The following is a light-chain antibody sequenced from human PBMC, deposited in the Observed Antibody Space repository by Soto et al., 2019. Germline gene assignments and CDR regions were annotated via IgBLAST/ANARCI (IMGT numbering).Light chain of an antibody. CDR1: QSVSSSY. J-gene: IGKJ1*01. CDR2: GAS. Sequence: EIVLTQSPGTLSLSPGKRATLSCRASQSVSSSYLAWYQQKPGQAPRLLMYGASSRATGVPARFSGSGSGTEFTLTISSLQSEDFAVYYCHQYNHWLTWTFGQGTKVDIK. V-gene: IGKV3D-15*01. CDR3: HQYNHWLTWT.